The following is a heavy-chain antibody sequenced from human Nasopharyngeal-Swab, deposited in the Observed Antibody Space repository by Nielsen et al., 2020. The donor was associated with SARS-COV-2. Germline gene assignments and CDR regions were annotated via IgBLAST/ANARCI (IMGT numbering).Heavy chain of an antibody. CDR1: GGSISSSNW. V-gene: IGHV4-4*02. CDR2: IYHSGST. D-gene: IGHD6-13*01. J-gene: IGHJ4*02. CDR3: ARVSPGSSRYPYYFDY. Sequence: SETLSLTCAVSGGSISSSNWWSWVRQPPGKGLEWIGEIYHSGSTNYNPSLKSRVTISVDKSKNQFSLKLSSVTAADTAVYYCARVSPGSSRYPYYFDYWGQGTLVTVSS.